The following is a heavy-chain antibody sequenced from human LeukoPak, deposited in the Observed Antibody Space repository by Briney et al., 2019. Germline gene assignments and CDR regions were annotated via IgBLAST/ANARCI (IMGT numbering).Heavy chain of an antibody. Sequence: SETLSLTCNVSGGPINSNMYYWAWVRQAPGKGLEWIGCIYYSGSTNYNPSLKSRVTISVDTSKNQFSLKLSSVTAADTAVYYCARGYSSSWYGRTDWFDPWGQGTLVTVSS. D-gene: IGHD6-13*01. CDR3: ARGYSSSWYGRTDWFDP. CDR1: GGPINSNMYY. CDR2: IYYSGST. V-gene: IGHV4-61*05. J-gene: IGHJ5*02.